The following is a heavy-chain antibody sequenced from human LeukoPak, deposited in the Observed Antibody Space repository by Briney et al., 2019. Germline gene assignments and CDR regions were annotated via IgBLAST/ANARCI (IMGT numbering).Heavy chain of an antibody. V-gene: IGHV3-48*03. CDR2: ISSSGSTI. CDR1: GFTFSSYE. Sequence: PGGSLRLSCAASGFTFSSYEMNWVRQAPGKGLEWVSYISSSGSTIYYADSVKGRFTISRDNVKNSLYLQMNSLRAEDTAVYYCARVVAMTIGYWGQGTLVTVSS. CDR3: ARVVAMTIGY. J-gene: IGHJ4*02. D-gene: IGHD5-12*01.